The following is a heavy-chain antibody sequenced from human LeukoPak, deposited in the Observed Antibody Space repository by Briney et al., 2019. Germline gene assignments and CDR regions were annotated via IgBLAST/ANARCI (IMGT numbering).Heavy chain of an antibody. CDR1: GYTFTDYY. CDR3: ARASYYYDSSGYPGYYFDY. D-gene: IGHD3-22*01. Sequence: ASVKVSCKASGYTFTDYYMHWVRHAPGQGLEWMGWINPNSGGTNYAQKFQGRVTMTRDTSISTAYMELSRLRSDDTAVYYRARASYYYDSSGYPGYYFDYWGQGTLVTVSS. CDR2: INPNSGGT. J-gene: IGHJ4*02. V-gene: IGHV1-2*02.